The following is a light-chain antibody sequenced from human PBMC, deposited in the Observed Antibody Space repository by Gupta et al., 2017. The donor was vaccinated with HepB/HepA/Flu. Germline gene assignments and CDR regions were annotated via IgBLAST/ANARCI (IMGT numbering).Light chain of an antibody. CDR2: STS. CDR3: QQRNSLPWT. CDR1: QSISRY. V-gene: IGKV1-39*01. Sequence: DIQMTQSPSSLSASVGDRVIITCRASQSISRYLNWYQQKPGKAPKLLIYSTSKVQSGVPSSFSGSGCGTDFTLTINSQQPEDFATYYCQQRNSLPWTFGQGTKVDIK. J-gene: IGKJ1*01.